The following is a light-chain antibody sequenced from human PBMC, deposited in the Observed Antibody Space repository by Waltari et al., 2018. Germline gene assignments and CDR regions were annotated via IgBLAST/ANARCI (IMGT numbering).Light chain of an antibody. CDR3: QQRSSWPYS. V-gene: IGKV3-11*01. CDR1: QSVGRF. J-gene: IGKJ2*03. CDR2: DAS. Sequence: EIVLTQSPATLSLSPGEGATLSCRASQSVGRFLARYQQKPGQAPRLLIYDASNRATGIPARFSASGSGTDFTLTLSSLEPEDFAVYYCQQRSSWPYSFGQGTKLEIK.